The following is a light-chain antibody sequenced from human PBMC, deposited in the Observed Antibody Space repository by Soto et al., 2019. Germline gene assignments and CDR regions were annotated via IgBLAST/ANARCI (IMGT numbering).Light chain of an antibody. CDR3: QQSYSTPIS. J-gene: IGKJ5*01. CDR2: VAS. V-gene: IGKV1-9*01. Sequence: IQLTQSPYSLSASFGERVTMSCRASQGINNHLAWYQQKPGKAPKLLIHVASTLQSGVPSRFSGSGSGTDFTLTINSLQPEDFATYYCQQSYSTPISFGQGTRLEI. CDR1: QGINNH.